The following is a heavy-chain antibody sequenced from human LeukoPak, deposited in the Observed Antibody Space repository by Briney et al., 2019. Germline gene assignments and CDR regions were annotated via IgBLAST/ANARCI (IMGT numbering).Heavy chain of an antibody. V-gene: IGHV1-18*01. CDR1: GYTFTSYG. D-gene: IGHD3-16*02. Sequence: AASVKVSCKASGYTFTSYGVSWVRQAPGQGLEWMGWISAYNGNTNYAQKLQGRVTMTTDTSTSTAYMELRSLRSDDTAVYYCARHYVWGSYHHPDYWGQGTLVTVSS. J-gene: IGHJ4*02. CDR2: ISAYNGNT. CDR3: ARHYVWGSYHHPDY.